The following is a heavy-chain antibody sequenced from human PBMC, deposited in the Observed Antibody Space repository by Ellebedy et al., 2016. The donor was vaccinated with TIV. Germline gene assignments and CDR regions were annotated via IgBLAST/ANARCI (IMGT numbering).Heavy chain of an antibody. CDR1: GFSFTDYY. CDR3: ARTRSNYDGSGIDY. J-gene: IGHJ4*02. D-gene: IGHD3-22*01. Sequence: GESLKISCTAFGFSFTDYYMNWIRQAPGKGLEWLSCMSTRGTTIYYADSVKGRFTISRDNAENSLYLQMSSLRAEDTAVFYCARTRSNYDGSGIDYWGQGTLVTVSS. CDR2: MSTRGTTI. V-gene: IGHV3-11*04.